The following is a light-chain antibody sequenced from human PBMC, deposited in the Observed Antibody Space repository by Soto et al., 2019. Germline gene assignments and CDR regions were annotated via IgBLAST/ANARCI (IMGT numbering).Light chain of an antibody. CDR3: QQYGSTPLT. CDR2: DAS. Sequence: EIVLTQSPDNLSLSPGERATLSCRASQSVRNNYLAWYQQKPGQAPRFLIFDASSRATGIPDRFSGSGSGTDFTLTISRLEPEDFAVYYCQQYGSTPLTFGGGTKVDIE. CDR1: QSVRNNY. V-gene: IGKV3-20*01. J-gene: IGKJ4*01.